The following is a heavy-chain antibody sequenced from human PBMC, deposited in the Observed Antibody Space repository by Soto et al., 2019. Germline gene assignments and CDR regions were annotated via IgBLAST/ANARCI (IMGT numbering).Heavy chain of an antibody. V-gene: IGHV4-61*08. Sequence: SETLSLTCTVSGGSISSGGYYWSWIRQHPGTGLEWIGHISYSGSTNYNPSLKSRVTISVDTSKNQFSLKLSSVTAADTAVYYCARHPSDFWFDPWGQGTLVTVSS. D-gene: IGHD2-21*02. CDR2: ISYSGST. CDR1: GGSISSGGYY. J-gene: IGHJ5*02. CDR3: ARHPSDFWFDP.